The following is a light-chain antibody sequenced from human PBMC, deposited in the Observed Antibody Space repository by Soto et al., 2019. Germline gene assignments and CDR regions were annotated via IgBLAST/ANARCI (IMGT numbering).Light chain of an antibody. CDR1: QNIRSR. V-gene: IGKV1-5*01. Sequence: DFQMTQSPSTLSASVGDRVTITCRASQNIRSRLAWFQQKPGKAPKLLIYDASSLESGVPPRFSGSGSGTEFTLTISSLKTDDFSTYYCQQYHSYWTCGQGTKVE. CDR2: DAS. J-gene: IGKJ1*01. CDR3: QQYHSYWT.